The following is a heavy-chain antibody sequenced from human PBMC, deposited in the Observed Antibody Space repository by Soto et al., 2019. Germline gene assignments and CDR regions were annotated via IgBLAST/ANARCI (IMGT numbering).Heavy chain of an antibody. V-gene: IGHV3-30*18. CDR2: MSHDGSNK. D-gene: IGHD2-15*01. J-gene: IGHJ6*02. Sequence: QVQLVESGGGVVQPGRSLRLSCAASGFTFSSYGMHWVRQAPGKGLEWVAVMSHDGSNKYYADSVKGRFTISRDNSKNTLYPQMNSLRAEDTAVYYCAKDPGYWSGGTCQGTYYYYGMDVWVQGTTVTVSS. CDR1: GFTFSSYG. CDR3: AKDPGYWSGGTCQGTYYYYGMDV.